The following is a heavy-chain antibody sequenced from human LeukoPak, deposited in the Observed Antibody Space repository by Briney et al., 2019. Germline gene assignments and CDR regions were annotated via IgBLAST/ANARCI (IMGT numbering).Heavy chain of an antibody. V-gene: IGHV4-39*07. Sequence: PSETLSLTCTVSGGSISSSSYYWGWIRQPPGKGLEWIGSIYYSGSTYYNPSLKSRVTISVDTSKNQFSLKVTSVTAADTAVYYCARVTGYVIEDYFDYWGQGTLVTVSS. J-gene: IGHJ4*02. CDR2: IYYSGST. D-gene: IGHD3-22*01. CDR1: GGSISSSSYY. CDR3: ARVTGYVIEDYFDY.